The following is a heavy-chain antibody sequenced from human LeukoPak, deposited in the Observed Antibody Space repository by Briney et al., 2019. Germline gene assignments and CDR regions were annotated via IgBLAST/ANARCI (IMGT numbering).Heavy chain of an antibody. V-gene: IGHV1-69*06. J-gene: IGHJ4*02. Sequence: SVKVSCKASGYTFTSYYMHWVRQAPGQGLEWMGGIIPIFGTANYAQKFQGRVTITADKSTSTAYMELSSLRSEDTAVYYCAIDPYYYDSSGYYYNANDYWGQGTLVTVSS. CDR3: AIDPYYYDSSGYYYNANDY. D-gene: IGHD3-22*01. CDR1: GYTFTSYY. CDR2: IIPIFGTA.